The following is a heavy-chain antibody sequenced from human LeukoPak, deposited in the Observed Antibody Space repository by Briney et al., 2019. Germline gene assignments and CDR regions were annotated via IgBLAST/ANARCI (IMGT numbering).Heavy chain of an antibody. V-gene: IGHV3-23*01. CDR1: GFTFSSYA. D-gene: IGHD3-22*01. J-gene: IGHJ4*02. CDR2: ISGSGGST. CDR3: AKDRRWLYSLDY. Sequence: GGSLRLSCAASGFTFSSYAMSWVRQAPGKGLEWVLGISGSGGSTYYADSVKGRFTISRDNSKNTLYLQMNSLRAEDTAVYYCAKDRRWLYSLDYWGQGTLVTVSS.